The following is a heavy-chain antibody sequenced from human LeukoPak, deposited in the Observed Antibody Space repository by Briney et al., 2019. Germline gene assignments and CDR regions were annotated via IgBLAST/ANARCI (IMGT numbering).Heavy chain of an antibody. CDR1: GFTASSYW. Sequence: GGSLRLSCVASGFTASSYWMSWVRQAPGKGLEWVANIKQDETEKYYVDSVKGRFTVSRDNAKNSMYLHMHSLTTEDTAVYYCARRGYYGWGSVYWGQGTLVTVSS. D-gene: IGHD3-10*01. J-gene: IGHJ4*02. V-gene: IGHV3-7*01. CDR2: IKQDETEK. CDR3: ARRGYYGWGSVY.